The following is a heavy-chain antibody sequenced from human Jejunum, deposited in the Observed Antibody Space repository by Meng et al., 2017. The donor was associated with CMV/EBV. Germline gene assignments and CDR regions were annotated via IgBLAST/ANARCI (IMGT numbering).Heavy chain of an antibody. J-gene: IGHJ3*01. CDR3: ARAMTYSDDALDV. V-gene: IGHV3-23*01. CDR2: VSGRGGST. D-gene: IGHD2-15*01. Sequence: SGYTFRSYALSWVRHAPGKGLEWVAAVSGRGGSTYFADSVKGRFSISKDNFKNRLYLQMDSLRAEDTAIYYCARAMTYSDDALDVWGQGTRVTVSS. CDR1: GYTFRSYA.